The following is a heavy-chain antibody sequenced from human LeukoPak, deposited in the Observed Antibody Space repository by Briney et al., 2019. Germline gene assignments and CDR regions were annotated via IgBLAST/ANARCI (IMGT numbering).Heavy chain of an antibody. D-gene: IGHD5-18*01. CDR1: VGSISSSSYL. V-gene: IGHV4-39*01. Sequence: SETLSLTCIVPVGSISSSSYLCGWIRQPPGKGLEWIGRIYYSGSTYSNPSLKSRSTISVDTSKSQCSLKLSSVTPAHPAVNYCARDGYTYGSFDYGGQGTLVSVSS. CDR3: ARDGYTYGSFDY. J-gene: IGHJ4*02. CDR2: IYYSGST.